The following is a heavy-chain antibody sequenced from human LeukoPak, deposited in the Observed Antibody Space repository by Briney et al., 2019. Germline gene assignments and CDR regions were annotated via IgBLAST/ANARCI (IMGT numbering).Heavy chain of an antibody. CDR3: AREKSGTLTRAYYYIDV. V-gene: IGHV4-4*07. CDR2: AYSGVNA. Sequence: SETLYLTCTFSGDSMHSYYWSWIRQSPEKGLEWIGRAYSGVNAYYNPSLQSRVTISVDKSNNQFSLDLASVTAADTALYYCAREKSGTLTRAYYYIDVWGKGITVTVSS. D-gene: IGHD1-26*01. J-gene: IGHJ6*03. CDR1: GDSMHSYY.